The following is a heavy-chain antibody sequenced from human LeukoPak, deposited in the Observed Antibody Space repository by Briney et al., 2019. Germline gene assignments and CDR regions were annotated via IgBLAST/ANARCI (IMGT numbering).Heavy chain of an antibody. CDR3: ARVLHGDFGGGGFDI. Sequence: ASVKVSCEASGGAFGGSSINWVRQAPGQGLEWMGRIIPLFHKADYTRKFQDRVTITADKSTNTVYMELSRLTFEDTGVFYCARVLHGDFGGGGFDIWGQGTTVTVSS. CDR1: GGAFGGSS. V-gene: IGHV1-69*04. J-gene: IGHJ3*02. D-gene: IGHD3-10*01. CDR2: IIPLFHKA.